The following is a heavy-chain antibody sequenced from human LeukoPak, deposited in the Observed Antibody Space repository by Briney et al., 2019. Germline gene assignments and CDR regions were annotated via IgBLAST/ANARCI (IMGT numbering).Heavy chain of an antibody. D-gene: IGHD3-10*01. CDR2: IYPGDSDT. V-gene: IGHV5-51*01. CDR3: ARLRYYGSGSYSDY. J-gene: IGHJ4*02. Sequence: PGESLQISCQGSGYTFTNYWIGWVRQMPGKGLEWMGFIYPGDSDTRYSPSFQGQVTISADKSITTAYLQWSSLKASDTAMYYCARLRYYGSGSYSDYWGQGTLVTVSS. CDR1: GYTFTNYW.